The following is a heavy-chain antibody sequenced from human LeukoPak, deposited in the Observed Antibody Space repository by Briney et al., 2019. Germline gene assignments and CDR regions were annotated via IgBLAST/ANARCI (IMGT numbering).Heavy chain of an antibody. CDR1: GGSISSSSYY. CDR3: ARVGRIDSSGWYLMYYFDY. Sequence: PSETLSLTCTVSGGSISSSSYYWGWIRQPPGKGLEWIGSIYYSGSTYYNPSLKSRVTISVDTSKNQFSLKLSSVTAADTAVYYCARVGRIDSSGWYLMYYFDYWGQGTLVTVSS. D-gene: IGHD6-19*01. J-gene: IGHJ4*02. CDR2: IYYSGST. V-gene: IGHV4-39*07.